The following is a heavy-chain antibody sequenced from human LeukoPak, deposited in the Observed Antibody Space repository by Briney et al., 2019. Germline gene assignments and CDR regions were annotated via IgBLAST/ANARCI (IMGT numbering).Heavy chain of an antibody. CDR3: AKDWGSALAGTTPDY. D-gene: IGHD6-19*01. Sequence: GGSLRLSCAASGFTFNNCGMHWVRQAPGKGLEWVALISYDGSNTYYADSVKGRFSISRDNSKNTLYLQMNSLRAEETAVYFCAKDWGSALAGTTPDYWGQGTLVIVSS. CDR1: GFTFNNCG. V-gene: IGHV3-30*18. CDR2: ISYDGSNT. J-gene: IGHJ4*02.